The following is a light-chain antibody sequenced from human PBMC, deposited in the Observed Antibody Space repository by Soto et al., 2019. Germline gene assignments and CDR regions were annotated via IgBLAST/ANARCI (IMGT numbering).Light chain of an antibody. Sequence: QSALTQPPSVSGSPGQSVTVSFTGSSTNIGAYDYDSWYQLHPDKAPRLILSDVTQRPSGVPDRFSGSKSGNTGALTISRLQAEDEAEYYCSSFAGSYGLFGGGTKVTVL. CDR3: SSFAGSYGL. J-gene: IGLJ2*01. V-gene: IGLV2-11*01. CDR2: DVT. CDR1: STNIGAYDY.